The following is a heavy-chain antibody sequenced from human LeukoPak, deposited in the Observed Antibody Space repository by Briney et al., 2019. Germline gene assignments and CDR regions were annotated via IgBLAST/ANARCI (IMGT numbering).Heavy chain of an antibody. CDR2: INPSGGST. V-gene: IGHV1-46*01. CDR1: GYTFTSYY. Sequence: ASVKVSCKASGYTFTSYYMHWVRQAPGQGLEWMGIINPSGGSTSYAQKFQGRVTMTRDTSTSTAYMELRSLRSDDTAVYYCARDLSGSYYGDWFDPWGQGTLVTVSS. CDR3: ARDLSGSYYGDWFDP. D-gene: IGHD1-26*01. J-gene: IGHJ5*02.